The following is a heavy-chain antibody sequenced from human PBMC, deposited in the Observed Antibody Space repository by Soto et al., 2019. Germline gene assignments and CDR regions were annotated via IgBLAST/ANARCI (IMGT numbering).Heavy chain of an antibody. V-gene: IGHV1-18*01. J-gene: IGHJ5*02. Sequence: QVQLIQSAGEVKKPGASVKVSCKASGYTFTNYVSHWIRQAPGEGLGWMAWISPRKGNTNYAQKAQGRVTVTTDTSTNTVYMHLSGIRSDYTALYVFARSCEHAFDPWGQGSLVTV. CDR2: ISPRKGNT. D-gene: IGHD2-15*01. CDR3: ARSCEHAFDP. CDR1: GYTFTNYV.